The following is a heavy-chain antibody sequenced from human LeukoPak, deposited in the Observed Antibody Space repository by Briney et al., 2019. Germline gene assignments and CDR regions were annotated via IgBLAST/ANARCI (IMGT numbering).Heavy chain of an antibody. CDR1: GFTFSSYA. Sequence: AGGSLRLSCAASGFTFSSYAMHWVRQAPGKGLEWVAVISYDGSNKYYADSVKGRFTISRDNSKNTLYLQMNSLRAEDTAVYYCARPIQPKGPNAFDIWGQGTMVTVSS. D-gene: IGHD1-14*01. J-gene: IGHJ3*02. CDR3: ARPIQPKGPNAFDI. V-gene: IGHV3-30-3*01. CDR2: ISYDGSNK.